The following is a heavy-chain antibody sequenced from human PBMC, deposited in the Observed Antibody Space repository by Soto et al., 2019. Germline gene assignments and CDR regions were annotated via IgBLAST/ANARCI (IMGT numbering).Heavy chain of an antibody. D-gene: IGHD3-16*02. CDR2: IIPIFGTA. CDR3: ARDSYVWGSYRYTTPYYFDY. CDR1: GGTFSSYA. Sequence: SVKVSCKASGGTFSSYAVSWVRQAPGQGLEWMGGIIPIFGTANYAQKFQGRVTITADESTSTAYMELSSLRSEDTAVYYCARDSYVWGSYRYTTPYYFDYWGQGTLVTVS. V-gene: IGHV1-69*13. J-gene: IGHJ4*02.